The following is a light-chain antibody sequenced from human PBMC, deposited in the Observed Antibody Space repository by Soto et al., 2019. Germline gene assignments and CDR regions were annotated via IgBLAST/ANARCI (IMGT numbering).Light chain of an antibody. CDR1: SSNIGSNY. Sequence: QAVVTQPPSASGTPGQRVTISCSGSSSNIGSNYVYWYQQLPGTAPKLLIYRNNQRPSGVPDRFSGSKSGTSASLAISGLRSEDEADYYCAAWDDILSGRVFGGGTKLTVL. J-gene: IGLJ3*02. V-gene: IGLV1-47*01. CDR3: AAWDDILSGRV. CDR2: RNN.